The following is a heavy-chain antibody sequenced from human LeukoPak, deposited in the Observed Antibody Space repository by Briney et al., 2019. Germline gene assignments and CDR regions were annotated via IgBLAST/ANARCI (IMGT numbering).Heavy chain of an antibody. Sequence: SQTFSLTCAISGDSVSNDTAAWSWIRQSPSRGLEWLGRTYYRSKWYYDYAISVKSRMTIDLETSKNRFSLHLNSVTPDDTAVYYCARLRRYIKQATSGMDVWGQGTTVTVSS. CDR3: ARLRRYIKQATSGMDV. D-gene: IGHD5-18*01. J-gene: IGHJ6*02. V-gene: IGHV6-1*01. CDR1: GDSVSNDTAA. CDR2: TYYRSKWYY.